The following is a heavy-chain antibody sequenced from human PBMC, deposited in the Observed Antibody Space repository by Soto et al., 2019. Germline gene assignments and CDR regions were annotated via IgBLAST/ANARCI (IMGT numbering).Heavy chain of an antibody. D-gene: IGHD6-13*01. CDR2: ISYDGSNK. J-gene: IGHJ6*02. Sequence: PGGSLRLSCAASGFTFSSYGMHWVRQAPGKGLEWVAVISYDGSNKYYADSVKGRFTISRDNSKNTLYLQMNSLRAEDTAVYYCAKIRKQMVQYYYYGMDVWGQGTTVTVSS. V-gene: IGHV3-30*18. CDR3: AKIRKQMVQYYYYGMDV. CDR1: GFTFSSYG.